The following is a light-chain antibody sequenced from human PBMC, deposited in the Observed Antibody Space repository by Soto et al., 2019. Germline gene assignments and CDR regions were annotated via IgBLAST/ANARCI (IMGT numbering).Light chain of an antibody. CDR3: AARDDSLSGVV. Sequence: QSVLTQPPSASGTPGQRVTISCSGSSSNIGSNYVYWYQQLPGTAPKLLIYRNNQRPSGVPARFSGSKSGTSASLAISGLRSEDEADYYCAARDDSLSGVVFGGGTKLTVL. J-gene: IGLJ2*01. CDR2: RNN. CDR1: SSNIGSNY. V-gene: IGLV1-47*01.